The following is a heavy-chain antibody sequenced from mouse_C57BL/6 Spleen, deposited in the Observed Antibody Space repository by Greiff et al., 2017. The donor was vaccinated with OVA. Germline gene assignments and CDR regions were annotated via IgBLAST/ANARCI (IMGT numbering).Heavy chain of an antibody. CDR3: TRRGSSYYAMDY. J-gene: IGHJ4*01. CDR1: GYTFTDYE. Sequence: VKLVESGAELVRPGASVTLSCKASGYTFTDYEMHWVKQTPVHGLEWIGAIDPETGGTAYNQKFKGKAILTADKSSSTAYMELRSLTSEDSAVYYCTRRGSSYYAMDYWGQGTSVTVSS. CDR2: IDPETGGT. D-gene: IGHD1-1*01. V-gene: IGHV1-15*01.